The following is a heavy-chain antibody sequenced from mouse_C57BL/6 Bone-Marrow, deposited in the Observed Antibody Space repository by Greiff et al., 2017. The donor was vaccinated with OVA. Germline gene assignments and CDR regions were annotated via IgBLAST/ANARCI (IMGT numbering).Heavy chain of an antibody. V-gene: IGHV1-53*01. D-gene: IGHD2-3*01. CDR3: ARYDPPYYYAMDY. CDR2: INPSNGGT. J-gene: IGHJ4*01. CDR1: GYTFTSYW. Sequence: QVQLQQPGTELVKPGASVKLSCKASGYTFTSYWMHWMKQRPGQGLEWIGNINPSNGGTNYNEKFKSKATLTVDKSSSTAYMQLSSLTSEDSAVYYCARYDPPYYYAMDYWGQGTSVTVSS.